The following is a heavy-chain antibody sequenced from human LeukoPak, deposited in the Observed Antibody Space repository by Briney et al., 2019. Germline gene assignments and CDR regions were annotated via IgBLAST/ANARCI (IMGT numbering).Heavy chain of an antibody. V-gene: IGHV3-33*06. J-gene: IGHJ4*02. D-gene: IGHD5-18*01. Sequence: GRSLRLSCAASGFTFSSYGMHWVRQAPGKGLEWVAVIWYDGSNKYYADSVKGRFTISRDNSKNTLYLQMNSLRAEDTAVYYCAKGLRGYYYFDYWGQGTLVTVSS. CDR2: IWYDGSNK. CDR1: GFTFSSYG. CDR3: AKGLRGYYYFDY.